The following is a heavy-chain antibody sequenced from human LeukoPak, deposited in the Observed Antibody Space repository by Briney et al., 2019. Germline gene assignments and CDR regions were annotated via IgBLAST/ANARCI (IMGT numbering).Heavy chain of an antibody. V-gene: IGHV1-2*02. Sequence: ASVKVSCKASGYTFTGYYMHWVRQAPGQGLEWMGWINPNSGGTNYAQKFQGRVTMTRDTSISTAYMELSRLRSDDTAVYYCARDRQQWLVRVSARCPTYWGQGTLVTVSS. CDR1: GYTFTGYY. D-gene: IGHD6-19*01. CDR3: ARDRQQWLVRVSARCPTY. J-gene: IGHJ4*02. CDR2: INPNSGGT.